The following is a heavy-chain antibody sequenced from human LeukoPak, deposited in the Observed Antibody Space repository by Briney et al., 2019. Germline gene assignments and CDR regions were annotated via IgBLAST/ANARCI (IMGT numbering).Heavy chain of an antibody. V-gene: IGHV4-59*01. CDR2: IYHSGTT. D-gene: IGHD4-11*01. CDR3: AGGGTTAYRSTRRAFDI. J-gene: IGHJ3*02. Sequence: SETLSLTCTVSGGSISTYYWSWIRQSPGKGLQWLGYIYHSGTTTYNPSLKSRVTISLDTTKNQISLNVSSVTAADTAVYYCAGGGTTAYRSTRRAFDIWGQGTMVTVSS. CDR1: GGSISTYY.